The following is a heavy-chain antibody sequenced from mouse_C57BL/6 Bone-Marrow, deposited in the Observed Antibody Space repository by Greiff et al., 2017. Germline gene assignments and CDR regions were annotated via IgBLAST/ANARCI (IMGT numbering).Heavy chain of an antibody. V-gene: IGHV1-82*01. D-gene: IGHD3-2*02. Sequence: QVQLQQSGPELVKPGASVKISCKASGYAFSSSWMNWVKQRPGKGLEWIGRIYPGDGDTNYNGKFKGKATLTANKSSSTAYMQLSSLTSEDSAVYFGAGSGQLRHSFVYWAKGLWSLSLQ. J-gene: IGHJ3*01. CDR2: IYPGDGDT. CDR3: AGSGQLRHSFVY. CDR1: GYAFSSSW.